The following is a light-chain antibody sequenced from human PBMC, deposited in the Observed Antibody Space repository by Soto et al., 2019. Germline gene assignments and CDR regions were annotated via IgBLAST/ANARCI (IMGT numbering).Light chain of an antibody. CDR3: QQYNNWPPT. V-gene: IGKV3-15*01. Sequence: IVMTQSPATLPVSPGERATLSCRASQSVSSNLAWYQQKPGQAPRLLIYGASTRATGIPARFSGSGSGTEFTLTISSLQSEDFAVYYCQQYNNWPPTFGQGTRLEI. CDR2: GAS. CDR1: QSVSSN. J-gene: IGKJ5*01.